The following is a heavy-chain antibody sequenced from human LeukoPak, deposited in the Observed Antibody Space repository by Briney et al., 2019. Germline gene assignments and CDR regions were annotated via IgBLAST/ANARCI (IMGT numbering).Heavy chain of an antibody. CDR1: GGSISSYY. J-gene: IGHJ5*01. CDR2: IYYSGST. CDR3: ARTRGWYDS. V-gene: IGHV4-59*01. Sequence: SETLSLTCTVSGGSISSYYWSWIRQPPGKGLEWIGYIYYSGSTNYNPSLKSRVTISVDTSKNQFSLKLSSVTAADTAAYYCARTRGWYDSWGQGTLVTVSS.